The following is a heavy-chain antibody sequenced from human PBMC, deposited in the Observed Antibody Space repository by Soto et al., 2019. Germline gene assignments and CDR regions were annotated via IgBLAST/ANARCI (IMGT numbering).Heavy chain of an antibody. CDR2: INPHGGST. V-gene: IGHV1-46*01. CDR1: GDTFTSYY. J-gene: IGHJ5*02. D-gene: IGHD3-3*01. Sequence: ASVKVSCKAPGDTFTSYYLNWVRQAPGQGLEWMGVINPHGGSTKYAQKFQGRITMTRDTSRSTVYMELGSLRSDDTAIYYCARSSGGNFGIIIEGSNWFDPWGQATLVTLSS. CDR3: ARSSGGNFGIIIEGSNWFDP.